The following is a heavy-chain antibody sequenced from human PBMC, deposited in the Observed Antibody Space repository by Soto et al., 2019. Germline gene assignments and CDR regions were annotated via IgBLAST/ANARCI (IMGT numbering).Heavy chain of an antibody. Sequence: EVQLVESGGGLVQPGGSLRLSCAASGFTVSSNYMSWVRQAPGKGLEWVSVIYSGGSTYYADSVKGRFTISRHNSKNTLYLQMNSLRAEDTAVYYCARARGRGGTARPGEPYYFDYWGQGTLVTVSS. CDR3: ARARGRGGTARPGEPYYFDY. D-gene: IGHD6-6*01. V-gene: IGHV3-53*04. J-gene: IGHJ4*02. CDR1: GFTVSSNY. CDR2: IYSGGST.